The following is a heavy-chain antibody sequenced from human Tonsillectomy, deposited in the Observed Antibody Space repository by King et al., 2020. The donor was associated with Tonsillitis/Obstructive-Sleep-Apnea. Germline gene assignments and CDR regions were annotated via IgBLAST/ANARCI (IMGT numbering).Heavy chain of an antibody. J-gene: IGHJ4*02. V-gene: IGHV3-48*02. CDR1: RFTFRNYA. CDR2: ISSSGSTI. Sequence: DVQLVESGGGLVQPGGSLRVSCAASRFTFRNYAMNWVRQAPGKWLEWVSYISSSGSTIFYADSVKGRFTISRDNAKNSLYLQMNSLRDDDTAVYYCARLGLQGVISDYWGQGTLVTVSS. CDR3: ARLGLQGVISDY. D-gene: IGHD3-10*01.